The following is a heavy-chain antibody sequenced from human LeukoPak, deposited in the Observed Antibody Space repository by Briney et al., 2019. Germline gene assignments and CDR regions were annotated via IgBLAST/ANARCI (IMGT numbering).Heavy chain of an antibody. CDR1: GGTFSSYA. J-gene: IGHJ4*02. CDR2: IIPIFGTA. V-gene: IGHV1-69*05. Sequence: SVKVSCKASGGTFSSYAISWVRQAPGQGLEWMGGIIPIFGTANYAQKLQGRVTMTTDTSTSTAYMELRSLRSDDTAVYYCARTNPGDYFDYWGQGTLVTVSS. CDR3: ARTNPGDYFDY. D-gene: IGHD2-8*01.